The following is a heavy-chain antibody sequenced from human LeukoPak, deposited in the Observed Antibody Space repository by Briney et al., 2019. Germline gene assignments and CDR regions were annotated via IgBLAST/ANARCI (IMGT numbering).Heavy chain of an antibody. J-gene: IGHJ4*02. V-gene: IGHV3-30*18. D-gene: IGHD3-22*01. CDR1: GFTFSSYG. CDR3: AKDRASSGATYYFDD. Sequence: HPGGSLRLSCAASGFTFSSYGMRWVRQAPGKGLEWVAVISYDGSNKYYADSVKGRFTISRDNSKNPLYLQMNSLRAEDTAVYYCAKDRASSGATYYFDDWGQGTLVTVSS. CDR2: ISYDGSNK.